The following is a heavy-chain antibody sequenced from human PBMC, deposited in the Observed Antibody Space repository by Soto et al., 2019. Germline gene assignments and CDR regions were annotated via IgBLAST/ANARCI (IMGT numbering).Heavy chain of an antibody. CDR1: GFTVSSNY. CDR3: AKVGYSSSWYYFDY. CDR2: ISWNSGSI. J-gene: IGHJ4*02. D-gene: IGHD6-13*01. Sequence: EVQLVESGGGLIQPGGSLRLSCAASGFTVSSNYMSWVRQAPGKGLEWVSGISWNSGSIGYADSVKGRFTISRDNAKNSLYLQMNSLRAEDTALYYCAKVGYSSSWYYFDYWGQGTLVTVSS. V-gene: IGHV3-9*01.